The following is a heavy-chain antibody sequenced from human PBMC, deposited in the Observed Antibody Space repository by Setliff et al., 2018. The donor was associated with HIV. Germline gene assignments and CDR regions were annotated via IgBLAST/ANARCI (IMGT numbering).Heavy chain of an antibody. D-gene: IGHD3-22*01. CDR1: GFFFSTYW. Sequence: LRLSCAASGFFFSTYWMNWVRQAPGKGLEWVSSISRSSTFIHYGDSVKGRFTISRDDAKNSLYLQMNSLRAEDTAVYYCAREPMGGITMIVHSPYYNGMDVWGQGTTVTVSS. V-gene: IGHV3-21*01. CDR3: AREPMGGITMIVHSPYYNGMDV. CDR2: ISRSSTFI. J-gene: IGHJ6*02.